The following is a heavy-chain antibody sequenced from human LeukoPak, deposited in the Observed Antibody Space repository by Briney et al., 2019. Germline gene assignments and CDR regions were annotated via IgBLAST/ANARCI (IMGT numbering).Heavy chain of an antibody. CDR2: ISSSGSTI. D-gene: IGHD4-11*01. J-gene: IGHJ6*03. CDR1: GFTFSDYY. V-gene: IGHV3-11*04. CDR3: ATISNLLLSYYYYYMDV. Sequence: PGGSLRLSCAASGFTFSDYYMSWIRQAPGKGLEWVSYISSSGSTIYYADSVKGRFTISRDNAKNSLYLQMNSLRAEDTAVYYCATISNLLLSYYYYYMDVWGKGTTVTVSS.